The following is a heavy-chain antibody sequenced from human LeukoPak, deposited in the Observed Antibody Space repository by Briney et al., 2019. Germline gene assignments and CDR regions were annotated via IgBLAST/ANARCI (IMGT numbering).Heavy chain of an antibody. CDR1: GASIGSYY. D-gene: IGHD3-3*01. CDR3: ARAQINTIFGVVSSLFFDY. Sequence: PSETLSLTCTVSGASIGSYYWSWVRQPPGKGLERLGYFDDSGRTNYNPSLKSRVTTSVDTSKKQCSLKLKSVTAADTAVYYCARAQINTIFGVVSSLFFDYWGQGTLVTVSS. J-gene: IGHJ4*02. V-gene: IGHV4-59*01. CDR2: FDDSGRT.